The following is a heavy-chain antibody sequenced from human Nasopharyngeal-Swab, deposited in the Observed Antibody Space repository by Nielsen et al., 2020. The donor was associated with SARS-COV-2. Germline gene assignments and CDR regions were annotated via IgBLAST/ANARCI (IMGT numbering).Heavy chain of an antibody. J-gene: IGHJ4*02. CDR3: TRVNAGAMVRGVTNPFDY. V-gene: IGHV3-49*02. D-gene: IGHD3-10*01. Sequence: WIRQPPGKGLEWVGFIRSKAYGGTTAYAASVKGRFTISRDDSKSIAYLQMNSLKTEDTAVYYCTRVNAGAMVRGVTNPFDYWGQGTLVTVSS. CDR2: IRSKAYGGTT.